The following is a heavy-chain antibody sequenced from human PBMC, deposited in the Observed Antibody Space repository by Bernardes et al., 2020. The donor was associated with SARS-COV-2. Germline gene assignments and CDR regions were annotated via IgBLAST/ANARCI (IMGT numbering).Heavy chain of an antibody. CDR2: FYGGGTT. CDR3: VGSSCGIDCYIGGLRSWDYGMDV. J-gene: IGHJ6*02. Sequence: SETLSLTCSVSGGSISNSNYYWGWIRQPPGKGLEWIGSFYGGGTTYYNPSLQSRVTKSVDTSKNQFSLRLSSVTAADTAVYYCVGSSCGIDCYIGGLRSWDYGMDVWGQGTTVTVSS. V-gene: IGHV4-39*01. D-gene: IGHD2-21*01. CDR1: GGSISNSNYY.